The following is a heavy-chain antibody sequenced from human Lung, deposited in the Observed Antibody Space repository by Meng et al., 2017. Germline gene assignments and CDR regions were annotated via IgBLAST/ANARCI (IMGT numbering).Heavy chain of an antibody. Sequence: VQLVQSAAEVKKPGASVKVSCKASGYTFTRYGISRVRQAPGQGLEWMGWIRTYNGNTNYAQKIQGRVTMTTDTSTSTAYMEMRSLTSNDTAVYYCARDGDMVLVRGWFDPWGQGTLVTVSS. J-gene: IGHJ5*02. CDR2: IRTYNGNT. CDR3: ARDGDMVLVRGWFDP. CDR1: GYTFTRYG. V-gene: IGHV1-18*01. D-gene: IGHD2-8*02.